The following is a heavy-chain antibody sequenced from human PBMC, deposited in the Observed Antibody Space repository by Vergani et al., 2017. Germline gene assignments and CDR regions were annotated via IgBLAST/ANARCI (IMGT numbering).Heavy chain of an antibody. J-gene: IGHJ4*02. D-gene: IGHD2-21*02. Sequence: EVQLVESGGGLVQPGGSLRLSYAASGFTVSSNYMSWVRQAPGKGLEWVSVIYSGGSTYYADSVKGRFTISRDNSKNTLYLQMNSLRAEDTAVYYCARAREDCGGDCYLLGDWGQGTLVTVSS. CDR3: ARAREDCGGDCYLLGD. CDR2: IYSGGST. CDR1: GFTVSSNY. V-gene: IGHV3-66*02.